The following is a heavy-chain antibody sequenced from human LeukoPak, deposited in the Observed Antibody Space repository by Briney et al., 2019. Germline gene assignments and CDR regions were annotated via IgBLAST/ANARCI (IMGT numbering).Heavy chain of an antibody. D-gene: IGHD2/OR15-2a*01. Sequence: PSETLSLTCTVSGGSISSSSYYWGWIRQPPGKGLEWIGSIYYSGSTYYNPSLKSRVTISVDTSKNQFSLKLSSVTAADTAVYHCASCNAKTSLTNFDYWGQGTLVTVSS. CDR1: GGSISSSSYY. CDR2: IYYSGST. J-gene: IGHJ4*02. CDR3: ASCNAKTSLTNFDY. V-gene: IGHV4-39*01.